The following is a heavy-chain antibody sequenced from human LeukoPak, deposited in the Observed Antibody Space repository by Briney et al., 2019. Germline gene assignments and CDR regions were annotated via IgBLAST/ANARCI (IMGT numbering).Heavy chain of an antibody. CDR2: VYSGGTT. J-gene: IGHJ6*02. CDR3: ARESVVRGVINGMDV. Sequence: PGGSLRLSCAASGFTFSSYGMHWVRQAPGKGLEWVSVVYSGGTTYHADSVKGRFTISRDNSKNTMYLQMNSLRADDTAVYYCARESVVRGVINGMDVWGQGTTVTVSS. V-gene: IGHV3-66*01. D-gene: IGHD3-10*01. CDR1: GFTFSSYG.